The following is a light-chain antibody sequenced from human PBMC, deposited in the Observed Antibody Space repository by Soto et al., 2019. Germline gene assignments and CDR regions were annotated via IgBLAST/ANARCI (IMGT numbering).Light chain of an antibody. Sequence: ETVLTQSPGTLSLSPGERATLSCRASQSVSSSSLAWYQQRPGQAPRLLIYGTSSRATGIPDRFSGSGSGTDFTLTISRLEPEDFAVYFCHQRQSWPRTFGQGTTVDIK. CDR3: HQRQSWPRT. V-gene: IGKV3-20*01. CDR1: QSVSSSS. CDR2: GTS. J-gene: IGKJ1*01.